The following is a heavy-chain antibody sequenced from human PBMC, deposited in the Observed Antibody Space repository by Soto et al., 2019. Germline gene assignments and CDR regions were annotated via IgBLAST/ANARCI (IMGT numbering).Heavy chain of an antibody. D-gene: IGHD2-15*01. CDR3: ARELSSPYCSGGSCPFDY. Sequence: ASVKVSCKASGYTFTGYYMHWVRQAPGQGLEWMGWINPNSGGTNYAQKFQGRVTMTRDTSISTAYMELSRLRSDDTAVYYCARELSSPYCSGGSCPFDYWGQGTPVTVSS. J-gene: IGHJ4*02. CDR1: GYTFTGYY. CDR2: INPNSGGT. V-gene: IGHV1-2*02.